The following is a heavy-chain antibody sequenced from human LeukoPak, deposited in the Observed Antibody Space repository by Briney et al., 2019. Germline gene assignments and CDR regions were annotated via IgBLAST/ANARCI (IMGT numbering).Heavy chain of an antibody. V-gene: IGHV1-69*05. D-gene: IGHD3-16*02. CDR2: IIPIFGTA. CDR1: GGTFSSYA. CDR3: ATASSIMITFGGVIVTQYFQH. Sequence: SVKVSCKASGGTFSSYAISWVRQAPGQGLEWMGGIIPIFGTANYAQKFQGRVTMTRDTSTSTVYMELSSLRSEDTAVYYCATASSIMITFGGVIVTQYFQHWGQGTLVTVSS. J-gene: IGHJ1*01.